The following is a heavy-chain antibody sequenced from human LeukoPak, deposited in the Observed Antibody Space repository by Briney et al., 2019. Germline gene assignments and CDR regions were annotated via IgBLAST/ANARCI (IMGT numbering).Heavy chain of an antibody. CDR1: GFTFSNYA. CDR3: ASTLSGRGGY. Sequence: GGSLRLSCAGSGFTFSNYAMSWVRQAPGRGLEWVSAICKSGGSTYYADSVRGRFTISRDNSKNTLFLQMNSLRAEDTAVYYCASTLSGRGGYWGQGTLVTVSS. V-gene: IGHV3-23*01. CDR2: ICKSGGST. J-gene: IGHJ4*02. D-gene: IGHD1-26*01.